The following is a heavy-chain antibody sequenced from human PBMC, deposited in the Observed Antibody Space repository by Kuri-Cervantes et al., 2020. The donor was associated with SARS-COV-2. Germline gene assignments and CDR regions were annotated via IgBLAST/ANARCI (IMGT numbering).Heavy chain of an antibody. CDR2: VKNNSGNT. D-gene: IGHD2-21*01. J-gene: IGHJ4*02. V-gene: IGHV1-8*01. Sequence: ASVQDSCKAPATTFSNYDINWVRQATGQGLEWMGMVKNNSGNTLYAQIFQGRVTMTRDNTTSTVYMELSNMTSEDTAIYYCYCAPKEGFDSWGQGTLVTVSS. CDR3: YCAPKEGFDS. CDR1: ATTFSNYD.